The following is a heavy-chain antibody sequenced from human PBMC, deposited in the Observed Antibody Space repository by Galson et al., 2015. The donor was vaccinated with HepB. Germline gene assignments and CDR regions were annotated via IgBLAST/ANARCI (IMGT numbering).Heavy chain of an antibody. J-gene: IGHJ4*02. CDR2: TYYRSKWYY. CDR3: ARSAGDLDY. V-gene: IGHV6-1*01. Sequence: CAISGDSVSSNGAAWNWIRQPPSRGLEWLGRTYYRSKWYYGYAVSVKSRIAINPDTSKNQFSLHLNSVTPEDTAVYYCARSAGDLDYWGQGILVTVSS. D-gene: IGHD1-1*01. CDR1: GDSVSSNGAA.